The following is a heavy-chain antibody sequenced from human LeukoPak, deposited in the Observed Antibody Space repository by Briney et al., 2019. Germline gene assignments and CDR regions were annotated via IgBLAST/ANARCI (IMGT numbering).Heavy chain of an antibody. CDR2: ISGSGGST. V-gene: IGHV3-23*01. Sequence: GGSLRLSCAASGFTFSSYAMSWVRQAPGKGLEWVSAISGSGGSTYYADSVKGRFTISRDNSENTLYLQMNSLRAEDTAVYYCAKKVGGVYAFDIWGQGTMVTVSS. D-gene: IGHD3-16*01. CDR1: GFTFSSYA. J-gene: IGHJ3*02. CDR3: AKKVGGVYAFDI.